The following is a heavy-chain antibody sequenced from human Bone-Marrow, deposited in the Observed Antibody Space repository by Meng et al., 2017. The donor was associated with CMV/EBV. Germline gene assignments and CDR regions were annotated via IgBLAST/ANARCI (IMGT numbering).Heavy chain of an antibody. CDR2: INHSGST. Sequence: GSLRLSCAVYGGSFSGYYWSWIRQPPGKGLEWIGEINHSGSTNYNPSLKSRVTISVDTSKNQFSLKLSSVTAADTAVYYCASSSIGGMDVWGQGTTVTVSS. D-gene: IGHD2-2*01. V-gene: IGHV4-34*01. J-gene: IGHJ6*02. CDR1: GGSFSGYY. CDR3: ASSSIGGMDV.